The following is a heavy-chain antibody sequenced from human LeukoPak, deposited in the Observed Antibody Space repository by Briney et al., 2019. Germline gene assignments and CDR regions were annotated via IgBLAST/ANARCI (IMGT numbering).Heavy chain of an antibody. J-gene: IGHJ4*02. CDR1: GGSFSGYY. D-gene: IGHD5-12*01. Sequence: SETLSLTCAVYGGSFSGYYWSWIRQPPGKGLEWIGEINHSGSTNYNPSLKSRVTISVDTSKNQFSLKLSSVTAADTAVYYCARRVVATSNFDYWGQGTLVTVSS. CDR3: ARRVVATSNFDY. CDR2: INHSGST. V-gene: IGHV4-34*01.